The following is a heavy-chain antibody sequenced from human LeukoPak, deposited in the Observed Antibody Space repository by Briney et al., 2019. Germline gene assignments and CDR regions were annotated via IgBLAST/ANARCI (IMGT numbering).Heavy chain of an antibody. CDR2: IYYSGST. Sequence: TSETLSLTCTVSGGSISSSSDYWGWIRQPPGKGVEWIGSIYYSGSTDYNPSLKSRVTISVDTSKNQFSLKLSSVTAADTAVYYCASGTDSIALGYWGQGTLVTVSS. D-gene: IGHD3-22*01. CDR3: ASGTDSIALGY. CDR1: GGSISSSSDY. V-gene: IGHV4-39*01. J-gene: IGHJ4*02.